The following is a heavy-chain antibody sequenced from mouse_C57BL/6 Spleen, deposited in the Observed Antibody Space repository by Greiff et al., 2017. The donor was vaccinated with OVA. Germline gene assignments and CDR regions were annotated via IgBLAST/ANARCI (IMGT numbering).Heavy chain of an antibody. CDR1: GYSITSGYY. CDR2: ISYDGSN. V-gene: IGHV3-6*01. D-gene: IGHD1-1*01. CDR3: ARDYYYGSSYYYAMDY. J-gene: IGHJ4*01. Sequence: EVQLQQSGPGLVKPSQSLSLTCSVTGYSITSGYYWNWIRQFPGTKLEWMGYISYDGSNNYNPSLKNRISITRDTSKNQFFLKLNSVTTEDTATYYCARDYYYGSSYYYAMDYWGQGTSVTVSS.